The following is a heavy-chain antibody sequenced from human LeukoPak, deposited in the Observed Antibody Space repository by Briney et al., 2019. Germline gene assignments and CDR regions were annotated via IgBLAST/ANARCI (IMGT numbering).Heavy chain of an antibody. V-gene: IGHV3-11*01. J-gene: IGHJ4*02. CDR3: ARDGRYAGSSSY. CDR1: GFTFSDHY. CDR2: ISSSGSTI. D-gene: IGHD6-6*01. Sequence: GGALRLSCAASGFTFSDHYMSWIRQAPGKGLGWVSYISSSGSTIYYADSVKGRFTISRDNAKNSLYLQMNSLRAEDTAVYYCARDGRYAGSSSYWGQGTLVTVSS.